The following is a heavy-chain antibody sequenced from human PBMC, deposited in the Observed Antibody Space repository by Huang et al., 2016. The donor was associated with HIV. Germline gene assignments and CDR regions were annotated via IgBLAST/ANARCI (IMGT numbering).Heavy chain of an antibody. CDR2: VIPTHGTA. CDR3: ATVDYYDTSGPQRGYFDN. CDR1: GGSFRNFA. Sequence: QVQLVQSGAEVKKPGSSVKVSCMASGGSFRNFAIGWVRQAPGQGLEGMGRVIPTHGTANYAQKFQGRVTIIADESTSTAYMELSSLRSEDTAVYYCATVDYYDTSGPQRGYFDNWGQGTLVTVSS. J-gene: IGHJ4*02. D-gene: IGHD3-22*01. V-gene: IGHV1-69*11.